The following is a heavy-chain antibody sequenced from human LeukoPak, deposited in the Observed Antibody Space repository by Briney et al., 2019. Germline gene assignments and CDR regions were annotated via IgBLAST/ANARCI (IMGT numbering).Heavy chain of an antibody. J-gene: IGHJ4*02. Sequence: GGSLRLSCAASGFTFSSYSMNWVRQAPGKGLEWVSSISSSSSYIYYADSVKGRFTISRDSAKNSLYLQMNSLRAEDTAVYYCARVGYVVAATWDYWGQGTLVTVSS. CDR3: ARVGYVVAATWDY. V-gene: IGHV3-21*01. CDR1: GFTFSSYS. CDR2: ISSSSSYI. D-gene: IGHD2-15*01.